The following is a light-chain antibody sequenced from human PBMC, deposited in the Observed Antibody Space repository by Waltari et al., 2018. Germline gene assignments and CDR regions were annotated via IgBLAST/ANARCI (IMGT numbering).Light chain of an antibody. V-gene: IGLV2-14*01. Sequence: QSALTQPASVSGSPGQSITISCTGTSSDVGGNNYVSWYQQHPGKAPKLMIYAVSNRPSVVSNRFSGSQSGNTASLTISGLQAEDEADYYCISYTNSNTQVFGGGTKLTVL. CDR3: ISYTNSNTQV. CDR2: AVS. CDR1: SSDVGGNNY. J-gene: IGLJ3*02.